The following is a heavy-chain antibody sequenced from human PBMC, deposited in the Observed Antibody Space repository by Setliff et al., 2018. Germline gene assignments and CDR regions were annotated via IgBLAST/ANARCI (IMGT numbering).Heavy chain of an antibody. Sequence: SETLSLTCTVSGGSISGYYWSWIRQPAGKGLEWIGRISTSGSTNYNPSLKSRLTMSVDTPRNQFSLKVTSVTAADTAVYYCVRSMPDTANFDYWGQGTLVTVSS. CDR1: GGSISGYY. D-gene: IGHD5-18*01. CDR2: ISTSGST. CDR3: VRSMPDTANFDY. V-gene: IGHV4-4*07. J-gene: IGHJ4*02.